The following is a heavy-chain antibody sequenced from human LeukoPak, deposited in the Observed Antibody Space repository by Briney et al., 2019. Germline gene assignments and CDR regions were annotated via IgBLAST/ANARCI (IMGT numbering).Heavy chain of an antibody. CDR3: ARHLSHLWYFDL. CDR2: IYSGGST. Sequence: GGSLRLSCAASGFTVSSNYMSWVRQAPGKGLEWVSVIYSGGSTYYADSVKGRFTISRDNSKNTLYLQMNSLRAEDTAVYYCARHLSHLWYFDLWGRGTLVTVSS. CDR1: GFTVSSNY. D-gene: IGHD2/OR15-2a*01. J-gene: IGHJ2*01. V-gene: IGHV3-53*01.